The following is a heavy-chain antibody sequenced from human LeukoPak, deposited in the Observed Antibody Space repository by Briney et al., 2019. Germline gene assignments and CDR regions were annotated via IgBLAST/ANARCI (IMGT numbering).Heavy chain of an antibody. CDR1: GGSISGYY. V-gene: IGHV4-59*01. CDR2: IYCTGNT. D-gene: IGHD4-17*01. Sequence: PSETLSLTCTVSGGSISGYYWSWIRQPPGKGLEWIGFIYCTGNTNYNPSLESRLTISVDTSKNQFSLKVSSVTAADTALYYCVRSKSGTYGWFEPWGQGTLVTVSS. CDR3: VRSKSGTYGWFEP. J-gene: IGHJ5*02.